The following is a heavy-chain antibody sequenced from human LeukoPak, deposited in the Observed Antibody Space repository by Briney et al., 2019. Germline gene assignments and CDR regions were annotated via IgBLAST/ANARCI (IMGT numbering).Heavy chain of an antibody. V-gene: IGHV4-4*07. Sequence: SETLSLTCTVSGDSISRYYWSWIRQPAGKGLEWIGRIYTSGSTNYNPSLKSRVTMSVDTSKNQFSLKLSSVTAADTAVYYCARERGGYSGYDYVADFDYWGQGTLVTVSS. CDR3: ARERGGYSGYDYVADFDY. J-gene: IGHJ4*02. CDR2: IYTSGST. D-gene: IGHD5-12*01. CDR1: GDSISRYY.